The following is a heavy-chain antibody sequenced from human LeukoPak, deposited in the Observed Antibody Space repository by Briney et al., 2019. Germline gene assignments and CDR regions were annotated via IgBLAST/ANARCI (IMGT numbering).Heavy chain of an antibody. J-gene: IGHJ5*02. Sequence: ASVKVSCKASGGTFSSYTISWVRQATGQGLEWMGWMNPNSGNTGYAQKFQGRVTITKNTSISTAYMELSSLRSEDTAIYYCARGRTSGTYNWFDPWGQGTLVTVSS. D-gene: IGHD3-10*01. CDR3: ARGRTSGTYNWFDP. CDR2: MNPNSGNT. CDR1: GGTFSSYT. V-gene: IGHV1-8*03.